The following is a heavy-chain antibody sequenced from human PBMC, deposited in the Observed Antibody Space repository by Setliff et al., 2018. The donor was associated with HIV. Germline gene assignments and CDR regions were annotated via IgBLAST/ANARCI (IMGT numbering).Heavy chain of an antibody. J-gene: IGHJ4*02. CDR3: ARGLYYDSKSLDY. CDR2: MYYGGST. D-gene: IGHD3-22*01. CDR1: GGSISSSSYY. Sequence: KPSETLSLTCTVSGGSISSSSYYWGWIRQSPGKGLEWIGSMYYGGSTFYNPSLKSRVTISEDTSKNQVSLKLSSMTAADTAIYYCARGLYYDSKSLDYWGQGTLVTVSS. V-gene: IGHV4-39*07.